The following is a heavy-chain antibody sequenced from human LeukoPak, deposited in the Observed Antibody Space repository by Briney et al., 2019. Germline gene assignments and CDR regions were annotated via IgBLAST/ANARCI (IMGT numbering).Heavy chain of an antibody. J-gene: IGHJ4*02. CDR2: IYYTGST. D-gene: IGHD3-10*01. CDR1: GGSISTYY. Sequence: SETLSLTCTVSGGSISTYYWSWIRQSPGKGLEWIGYIYYTGSTNYNPSLKSRVTISVDTSKNQFSLKLSSVTAADTAVYYCARAYYGSGSYYSNNKYYFDYWGQGTLVTVSS. CDR3: ARAYYGSGSYYSNNKYYFDY. V-gene: IGHV4-59*01.